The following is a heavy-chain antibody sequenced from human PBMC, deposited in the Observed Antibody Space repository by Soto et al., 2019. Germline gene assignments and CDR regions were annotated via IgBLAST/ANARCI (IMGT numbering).Heavy chain of an antibody. CDR2: IYWDDDK. J-gene: IGHJ5*02. V-gene: IGHV2-5*02. Sequence: SGPTLVNPTQTLTLTCTFPGFSRSTSGVGVGWIRQPPGKALEWLALIYWDDDKRYSPSLKSRLTITKDTSKNQVVLTMTNMDPVDTATYYCAHRQGAYCGGDCYHWEDNWFDPWGQGTPVPVSP. CDR1: GFSRSTSGVG. D-gene: IGHD2-21*01. CDR3: AHRQGAYCGGDCYHWEDNWFDP.